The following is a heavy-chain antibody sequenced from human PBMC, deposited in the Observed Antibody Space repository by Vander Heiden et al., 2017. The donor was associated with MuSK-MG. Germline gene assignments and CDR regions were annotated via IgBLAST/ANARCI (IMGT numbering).Heavy chain of an antibody. CDR3: ARDKNLGDILTGSGDAFDI. J-gene: IGHJ3*02. CDR1: GYTFTSYA. D-gene: IGHD3-9*01. Sequence: QVQLVQSGAEVKKPGASVKVSCKASGYTFTSYAMHWVRQAPGQRLEWMGWINAGNGNTKYSQKLQVRVTITRDTSAGTAYMELSSLRSEDTAVYYCARDKNLGDILTGSGDAFDIWGQGTMVTVSS. V-gene: IGHV1-3*01. CDR2: INAGNGNT.